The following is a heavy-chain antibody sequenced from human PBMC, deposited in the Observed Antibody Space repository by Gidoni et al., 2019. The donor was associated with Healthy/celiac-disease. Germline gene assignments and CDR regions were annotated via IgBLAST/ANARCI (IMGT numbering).Heavy chain of an antibody. D-gene: IGHD3-10*01. CDR2: ISYDGSNK. CDR1: GFTFSSYA. Sequence: QVQLVESGGGVVQPGRSLRLSCAASGFTFSSYAMHWVRQDPGKGLEWVAVISYDGSNKYYADSVKGRFTISRDKSKNTLYLQMNSLRAEDTAVYYCARDTYGSGSSGSDYYGMDVWGQGTTVTVSS. V-gene: IGHV3-30-3*01. CDR3: ARDTYGSGSSGSDYYGMDV. J-gene: IGHJ6*02.